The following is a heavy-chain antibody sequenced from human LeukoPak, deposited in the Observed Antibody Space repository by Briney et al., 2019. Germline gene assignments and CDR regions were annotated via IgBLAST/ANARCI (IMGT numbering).Heavy chain of an antibody. CDR3: ASLMIRGSVANY. V-gene: IGHV3-48*04. D-gene: IGHD2-15*01. CDR2: ISSSSYTI. Sequence: PGGSLRLSCAASGFTFSSYSMNWVRQAPGKGLEWVSYISSSSYTIYYADSVKGRFTISRDNAKNSLYLQVNSLRAEDTAVYYCASLMIRGSVANYWGQGTLVTVSS. J-gene: IGHJ4*02. CDR1: GFTFSSYS.